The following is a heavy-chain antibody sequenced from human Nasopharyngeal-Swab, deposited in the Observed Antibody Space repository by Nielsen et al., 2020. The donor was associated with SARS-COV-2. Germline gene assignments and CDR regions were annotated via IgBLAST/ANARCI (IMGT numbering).Heavy chain of an antibody. CDR3: ARESIAAAGPGMDV. Sequence: GASLKISCAASGFIFSSYWMHWVRQAPGKGLVWVSRIKSDGSSTSYADSVKGRFTISRDNAKNTLFLQMNSLRAEGTAVYYCARESIAAAGPGMDVWGQGTTVTVSS. CDR1: GFIFSSYW. J-gene: IGHJ6*02. D-gene: IGHD6-13*01. V-gene: IGHV3-74*01. CDR2: IKSDGSST.